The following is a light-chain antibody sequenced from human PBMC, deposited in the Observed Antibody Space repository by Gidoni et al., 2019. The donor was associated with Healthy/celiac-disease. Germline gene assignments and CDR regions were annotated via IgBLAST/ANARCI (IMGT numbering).Light chain of an antibody. CDR1: SRDVGGYTY. CDR3: SSYTSSSTYV. CDR2: DVS. Sequence: QSALTQPASVSGSPGQSITISCTGTSRDVGGYTYVSWYQHHPGKAPKLMIYDVSNRPSGVSNRFSGSKSGNTASLTISGLQAEDEADYYCSSYTSSSTYVFGTGTKVTVL. J-gene: IGLJ1*01. V-gene: IGLV2-14*03.